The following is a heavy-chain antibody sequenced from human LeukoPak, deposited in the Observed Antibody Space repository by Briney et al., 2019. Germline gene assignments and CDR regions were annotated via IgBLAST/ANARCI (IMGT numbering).Heavy chain of an antibody. Sequence: SETLTLTCAVSGGSISSSSYYWGWIRQPPGKGLEWIGIIYYSGSTYYNPSLKSRVTISVDTSKNQFSLKLSSVTAADTAVYYCASVYGSGSYFLTNYYYYYIDVWGKGTTVTVSS. D-gene: IGHD3-10*01. CDR2: IYYSGST. CDR3: ASVYGSGSYFLTNYYYYYIDV. V-gene: IGHV4-39*01. CDR1: GGSISSSSYY. J-gene: IGHJ6*03.